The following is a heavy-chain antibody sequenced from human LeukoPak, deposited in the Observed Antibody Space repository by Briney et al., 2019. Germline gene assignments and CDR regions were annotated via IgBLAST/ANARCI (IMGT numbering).Heavy chain of an antibody. D-gene: IGHD1-1*01. CDR3: ARERSSRGTTGTTLYYYYMDV. CDR1: GFTFSTYS. V-gene: IGHV3-48*01. CDR2: ISSSSTTI. J-gene: IGHJ6*03. Sequence: PGGSLRLSCAASGFTFSTYSMNWVRQAPGKGLEWVSYISSSSTTIYYADSVKGRFTISRDNAKNSLYLQMNSLRVEDTAGYYCARERSSRGTTGTTLYYYYMDVWGKGTTVTVSS.